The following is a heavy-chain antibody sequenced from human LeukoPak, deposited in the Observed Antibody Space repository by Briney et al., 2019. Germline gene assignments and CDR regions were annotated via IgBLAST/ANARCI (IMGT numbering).Heavy chain of an antibody. V-gene: IGHV4-59*08. Sequence: PSETLSLTCTVSGDSLNTYYWTWIRQPPGKGLEWIGYIYYSGSTNYNPSLKSRVTISVDTSKNQFSLKLSSVTAADTAVYYCARRHSSSWYFDYWGQGTLVTVSS. D-gene: IGHD6-13*01. CDR1: GDSLNTYY. CDR3: ARRHSSSWYFDY. J-gene: IGHJ4*02. CDR2: IYYSGST.